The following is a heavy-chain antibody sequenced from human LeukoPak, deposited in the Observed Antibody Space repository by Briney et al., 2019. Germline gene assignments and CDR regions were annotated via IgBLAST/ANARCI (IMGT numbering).Heavy chain of an antibody. V-gene: IGHV4-61*02. CDR3: ARENYDSSGRNFDY. CDR1: GGSISSGSYY. CDR2: IYTSGST. Sequence: SETLSLTCTVSGGSISSGSYYWSWIRQPAGKGLEWIGRIYTSGSTNYNPSLKSRVTISVDTSKNQFSLKLSSVTAADTAVYYCARENYDSSGRNFDYWGQGTLVTVSS. D-gene: IGHD3-22*01. J-gene: IGHJ4*02.